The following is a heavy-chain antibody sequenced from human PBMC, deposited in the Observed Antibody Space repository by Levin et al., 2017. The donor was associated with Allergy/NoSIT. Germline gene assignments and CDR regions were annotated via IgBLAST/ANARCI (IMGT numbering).Heavy chain of an antibody. Sequence: GESLKISCAASGFSISSYWMYWVRQAPGKGLVWVSRIKSDGSTTSYADSVKGRFTISRDNAKNTLYLQLTSLRVEDTAVYYCASLLGGVWGQGTLVTVSS. CDR3: ASLLGGV. J-gene: IGHJ4*02. CDR1: GFSISSYW. V-gene: IGHV3-74*01. D-gene: IGHD3-16*01. CDR2: IKSDGSTT.